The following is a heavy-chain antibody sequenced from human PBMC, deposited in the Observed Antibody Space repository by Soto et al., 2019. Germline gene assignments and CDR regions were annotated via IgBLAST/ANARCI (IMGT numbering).Heavy chain of an antibody. CDR2: INPNSGGT. V-gene: IGHV1-2*02. J-gene: IGHJ4*02. D-gene: IGHD4-17*01. CDR1: GYTFTGYY. CDR3: ARVPTYGDYAIDYFDY. Sequence: ASVKVSCKASGYTFTGYYMHWVRQAPGQGLEWMGWINPNSGGTNYAQKFQGRVTMTRDTSISTACMELSRLRSDDTAVYYCARVPTYGDYAIDYFDYWGQGTLVTVSS.